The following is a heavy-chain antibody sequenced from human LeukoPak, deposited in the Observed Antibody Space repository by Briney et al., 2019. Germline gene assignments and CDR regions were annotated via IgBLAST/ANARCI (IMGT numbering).Heavy chain of an antibody. Sequence: AGGSLRLSCAASGFTFSDYTMNWVRQAPGKGLEWVSSISGGSRSIHYVDSVKGRFTISRDNAKNSLYLQMNSLRAEDTAVYYCARDYFYCGGDRFVDYWGQGTLVTVSS. J-gene: IGHJ4*02. CDR1: GFTFSDYT. V-gene: IGHV3-21*01. D-gene: IGHD2-21*02. CDR3: ARDYFYCGGDRFVDY. CDR2: ISGGSRSI.